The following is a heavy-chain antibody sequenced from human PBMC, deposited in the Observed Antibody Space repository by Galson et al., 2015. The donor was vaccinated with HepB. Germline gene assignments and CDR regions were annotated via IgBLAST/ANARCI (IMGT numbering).Heavy chain of an antibody. CDR3: ARDSPSEKRLILNGRIDY. V-gene: IGHV3-30*04. J-gene: IGHJ4*02. D-gene: IGHD2-8*01. CDR2: ISYDGSNK. CDR1: GFTFSSYA. Sequence: LRLSCAAPGFTFSSYAMHWVRQAPGKGLEWVAVISYDGSNKYYADSVKGRFTISRDNSKNTLYLQMNSLRAEDTAVYYCARDSPSEKRLILNGRIDYWGQGTLVTVSS.